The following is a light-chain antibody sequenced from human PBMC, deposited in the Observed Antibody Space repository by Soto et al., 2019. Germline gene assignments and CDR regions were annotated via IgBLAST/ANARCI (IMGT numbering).Light chain of an antibody. CDR2: EVS. Sequence: QSVLTQPPSVSGAPGQRVTISCTGSSSNIGAGYDVHWYQQLPGTAPKLMIFEVSQRPSGVPDRFSGSKSGNTASLTVSGLQAEDEADYYCSSYAGSNNLVFGGGTKLTVL. CDR3: SSYAGSNNLV. J-gene: IGLJ2*01. CDR1: SSNIGAGYD. V-gene: IGLV1-40*01.